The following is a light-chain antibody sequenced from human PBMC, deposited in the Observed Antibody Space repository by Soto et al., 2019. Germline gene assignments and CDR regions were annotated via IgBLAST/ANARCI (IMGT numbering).Light chain of an antibody. V-gene: IGLV1-40*01. CDR3: QSYDSSLSRYV. Sequence: QSVLTQPPSVSGAPGQRVTISCTGSSSNIGAGYDVHWYQQLPGTAPKVLIYGNSNRPSGVPDRFSGSKSGTSASLAITGLVAEDESDHYCQSYDSSLSRYVSGTGTMVTVL. J-gene: IGLJ1*01. CDR1: SSNIGAGYD. CDR2: GNS.